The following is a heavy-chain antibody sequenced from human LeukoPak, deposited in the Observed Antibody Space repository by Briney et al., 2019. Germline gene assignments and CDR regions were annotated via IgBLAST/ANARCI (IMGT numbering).Heavy chain of an antibody. J-gene: IGHJ4*02. CDR1: GFTSSIYA. Sequence: PGGSLRLSCAASGFTSSIYAMNWIRQAPGKGLEWVSSISVSGDITYYADSVKGRFTISRGNSKDTLYLQMNSLRAEDTAVYYCAKVGRPRSWPHHFDYWGQGTLVTVSS. CDR2: ISVSGDIT. CDR3: AKVGRPRSWPHHFDY. D-gene: IGHD3-16*01. V-gene: IGHV3-23*01.